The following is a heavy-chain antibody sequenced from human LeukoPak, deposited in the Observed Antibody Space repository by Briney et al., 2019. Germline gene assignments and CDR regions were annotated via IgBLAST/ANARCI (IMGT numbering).Heavy chain of an antibody. CDR1: GFTFRTYA. CDR2: ISGSGNGT. V-gene: IGHV3-23*01. D-gene: IGHD5-24*01. J-gene: IGHJ4*02. CDR3: AKRTMSAFDS. Sequence: GGSLRLSCTASGFTFRTYAMTWVRQAPGKGLEWLSGISGSGNGTYYADSVKGRFIISRDNSKNMGYLQMNSLTVEDTATYYCAKRTMSAFDSWGQGTLLIVSS.